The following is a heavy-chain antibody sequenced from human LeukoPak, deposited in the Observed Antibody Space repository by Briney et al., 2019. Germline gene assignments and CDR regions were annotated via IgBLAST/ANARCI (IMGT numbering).Heavy chain of an antibody. J-gene: IGHJ3*02. D-gene: IGHD3-22*01. CDR2: ISWNSGSI. V-gene: IGHV3-9*01. Sequence: GGSLRLSCAASGFTFDDYAMHWVRQAPGKGLEWVSGISWNSGSIGYADSVKGRFTISRDNAKNSLYLQINSLRPEDTAIYFCAKANTVYDSGGLGDAFDIWGQGTVVTVSS. CDR3: AKANTVYDSGGLGDAFDI. CDR1: GFTFDDYA.